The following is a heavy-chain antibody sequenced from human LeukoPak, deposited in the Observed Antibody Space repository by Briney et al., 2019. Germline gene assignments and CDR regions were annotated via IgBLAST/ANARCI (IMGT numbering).Heavy chain of an antibody. CDR1: GGSITNYY. D-gene: IGHD4/OR15-4a*01. J-gene: IGHJ4*02. CDR3: ARRAGAYSHPYDY. CDR2: SYYNGNT. V-gene: IGHV4-59*01. Sequence: SETLSLTCTVSGGSITNYYWSWIRQPPGKGLEWIGFSYYNGNTNYNPSLKSRVTISVDMSKNQFSLSLRSVTAADTAVYYCARRAGAYSHPYDYWGQGTLVTVSS.